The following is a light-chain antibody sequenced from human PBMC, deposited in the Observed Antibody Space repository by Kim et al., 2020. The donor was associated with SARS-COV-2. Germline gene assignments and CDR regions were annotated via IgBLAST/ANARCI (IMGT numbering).Light chain of an antibody. Sequence: GGTVTLTCGLSSGSVSTSYYPSWYQQTPGQAPRTLIYSTSTRSSGVPDRFSGSILGNKAALTITGAHADDESDYYCVIFMGSGTWVFGGGTQLTVL. J-gene: IGLJ3*02. CDR3: VIFMGSGTWV. CDR1: SGSVSTSYY. CDR2: STS. V-gene: IGLV8-61*01.